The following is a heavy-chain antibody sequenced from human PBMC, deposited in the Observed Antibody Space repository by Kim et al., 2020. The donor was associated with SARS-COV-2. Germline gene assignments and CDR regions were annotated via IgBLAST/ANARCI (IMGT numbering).Heavy chain of an antibody. D-gene: IGHD3-16*01. J-gene: IGHJ4*02. V-gene: IGHV4-59*13. CDR3: ARLGPTSPYPFDS. Sequence: SETLSLTCTVSGASLTDYWWTWIRQPPGKGLEWLGYVHHKSGSVYTPSLKSRLTMSVDTSLRRISLRLTFVTAADTAVYYCARLGPTSPYPFDSWSQGTLVTVYS. CDR1: GASLTDYW. CDR2: VHHKSGS.